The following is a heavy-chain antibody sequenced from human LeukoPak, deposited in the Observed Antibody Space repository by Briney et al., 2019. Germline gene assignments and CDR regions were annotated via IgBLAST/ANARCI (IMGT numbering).Heavy chain of an antibody. V-gene: IGHV1-18*01. D-gene: IGHD3-3*01. CDR1: GYTFTSYG. CDR3: ARTQTYYDFWSGKSKGPDY. Sequence: ASVKVSCKASGYTFTSYGISWVRQAPGQGLEWMGWISAYNGNTNYAQKLQGRVTMTTDTSTSTAYMELRSLRSDDTAVYYCARTQTYYDFWSGKSKGPDYWGQGTLVTVSS. CDR2: ISAYNGNT. J-gene: IGHJ4*02.